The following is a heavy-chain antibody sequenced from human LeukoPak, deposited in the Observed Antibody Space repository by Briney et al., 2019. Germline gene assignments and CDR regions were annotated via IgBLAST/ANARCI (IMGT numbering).Heavy chain of an antibody. D-gene: IGHD4-11*01. V-gene: IGHV5-51*01. J-gene: IGHJ4*02. CDR1: GYDLTSYW. Sequence: GESLKISCDISGYDLTSYWIGWARQMPGKGLEWMGIINPGDSDTQYAPSFQGQVTISFGKSISVDKFITTAYLQWSSLGASDTATYYCATTGYSSHWEYYWGQGTLVTVSS. CDR2: INPGDSDT. CDR3: ATTGYSSHWEYY.